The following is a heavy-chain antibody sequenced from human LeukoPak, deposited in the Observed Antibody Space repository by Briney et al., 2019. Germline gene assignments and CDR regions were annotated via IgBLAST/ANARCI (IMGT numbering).Heavy chain of an antibody. CDR3: AVFGSSSYPFDY. Sequence: ASVKVSCKASGYTFTGYYMHWVRQAPGQGLEWMGWINPDNGGTSYAQKFQGRFTMTRDTSISTAYMELSRLRSDDAAVYYCAVFGSSSYPFDYWGQGTLVAVSS. CDR2: INPDNGGT. V-gene: IGHV1-2*02. J-gene: IGHJ4*02. D-gene: IGHD3-10*01. CDR1: GYTFTGYY.